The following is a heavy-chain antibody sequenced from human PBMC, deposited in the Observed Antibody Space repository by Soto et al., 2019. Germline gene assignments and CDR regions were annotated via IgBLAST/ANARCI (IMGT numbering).Heavy chain of an antibody. D-gene: IGHD6-6*01. J-gene: IGHJ4*02. CDR3: ARMAVAARPYYFDY. CDR2: IYYSGST. CDR1: GGSISSGGYY. V-gene: IGHV4-31*03. Sequence: SETLSLTCTVSGGSISSGGYYWSWIRQHPGKGLEWIGYIYYSGSTYYNPSLKSRVTISVGTSKNQFSLKLSSVTAADTAVYYCARMAVAARPYYFDYWGQGTLVTVSS.